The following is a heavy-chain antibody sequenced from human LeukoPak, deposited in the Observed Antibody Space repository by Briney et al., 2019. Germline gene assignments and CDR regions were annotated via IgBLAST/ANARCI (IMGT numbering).Heavy chain of an antibody. CDR1: GYTFTNYG. CDR2: ISAYNGNT. V-gene: IGHV1-18*01. CDR3: GRSFENYYGSGTPPLYFDY. Sequence: ASVKVSCKAFGYTFTNYGISWVRQAPGQGLEWMGWISAYNGNTNYPQKFQARVTMTTDTSTSIAYMELRSLRYDDTAVYFCGRSFENYYGSGTPPLYFDYWGQGTLVTVSS. J-gene: IGHJ4*02. D-gene: IGHD3-10*01.